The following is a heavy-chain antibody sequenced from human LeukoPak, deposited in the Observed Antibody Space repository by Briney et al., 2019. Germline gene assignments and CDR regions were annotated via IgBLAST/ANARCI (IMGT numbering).Heavy chain of an antibody. D-gene: IGHD3-10*01. CDR3: XXXXLGPPMVYFDY. J-gene: IGHJ4*02. Sequence: GRSLRLSCAASGFTFSSYGMHWVRQAPGKGLEWVAVISYDGSNKYYADSVKGRFTISRDNSKNTLYLQMNSLRAEDTAVYYXXXXXLGPPMVYFDYWGQGTLVTVSS. CDR1: GFTFSSYG. V-gene: IGHV3-30*03. CDR2: ISYDGSNK.